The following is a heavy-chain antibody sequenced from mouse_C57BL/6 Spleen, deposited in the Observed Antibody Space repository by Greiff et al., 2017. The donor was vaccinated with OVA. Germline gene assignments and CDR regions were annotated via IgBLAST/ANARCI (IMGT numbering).Heavy chain of an antibody. CDR3: AIWAHDY. J-gene: IGHJ2*01. CDR2: INPNNGGT. D-gene: IGHD4-1*01. V-gene: IGHV1-26*01. CDR1: GYTFTDYY. Sequence: VQLQQSGPELVKPGASVKISCKASGYTFTDYYMNWVKQSHGQSLEWIGDINPNNGGTRYNQKFKGKATLTADKSSSTAYMELRSLTSEDSAVYYCAIWAHDYWGQGTTLTVSS.